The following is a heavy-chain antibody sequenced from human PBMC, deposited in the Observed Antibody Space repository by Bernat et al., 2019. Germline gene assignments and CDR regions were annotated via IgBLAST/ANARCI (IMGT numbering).Heavy chain of an antibody. J-gene: IGHJ4*02. CDR2: IKEDGSEK. V-gene: IGHV3-7*01. Sequence: DVQLVESGGGLVQPGGSLRLSCAASGFTFSHYWMSWVRQAPGKVLEWVANIKEDGSEKFYLDSVKGRFTISRDNAKNSLYLQMNSLSAEDTAVYFCARDNYDTSPLDYWGQGTLVSVSS. CDR1: GFTFSHYW. CDR3: ARDNYDTSPLDY. D-gene: IGHD3-22*01.